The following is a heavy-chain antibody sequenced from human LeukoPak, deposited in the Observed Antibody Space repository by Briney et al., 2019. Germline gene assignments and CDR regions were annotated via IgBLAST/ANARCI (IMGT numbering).Heavy chain of an antibody. CDR2: INEDGSDK. Sequence: PGGSLRLSCAASGFTFNNYWMSWLRQAPGKGLKWAAHINEDGSDKYYVDSVKGRFTISRDNAKNSLYLQMNSLRAEDTAVYYCVSWAGKYYETSDYSLAPSNSWGQGTLVTVSS. V-gene: IGHV3-7*01. D-gene: IGHD3-22*01. CDR1: GFTFNNYW. J-gene: IGHJ4*02. CDR3: VSWAGKYYETSDYSLAPSNS.